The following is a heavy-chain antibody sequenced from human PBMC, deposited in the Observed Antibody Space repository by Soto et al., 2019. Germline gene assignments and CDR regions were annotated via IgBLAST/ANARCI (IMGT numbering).Heavy chain of an antibody. CDR1: GGSISSSSYY. CDR3: AIEMGTWLLNSVLGP. D-gene: IGHD3-9*01. V-gene: IGHV4-39*07. Sequence: SETLSLTCTVSGGSISSSSYYWGWIRQPPGKGLEWIGSIYYSGSTYYNPSLKSRVTISVDTSKNQFSLKLSSVTAADMAVYYFAIEMGTWLLNSVLGPWGQGTQLTVSS. J-gene: IGHJ5*02. CDR2: IYYSGST.